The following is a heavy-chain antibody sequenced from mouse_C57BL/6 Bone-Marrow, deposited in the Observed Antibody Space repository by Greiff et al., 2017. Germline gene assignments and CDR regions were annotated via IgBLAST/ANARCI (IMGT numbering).Heavy chain of an antibody. CDR3: ARILGYDYGSSDDYYAMDY. CDR1: GFSLTSYG. V-gene: IGHV2-2*01. D-gene: IGHD1-1*01. CDR2: IWSGGST. Sequence: QVQLQQSGPGLVQPSQSLSITCTVSGFSLTSYGVHWVRQSPGKGLEWLGVIWSGGSTDYNAAFISRLSISKDNSKSQVFFKMNSLQADDTAIYYCARILGYDYGSSDDYYAMDYWGQGTSVTVSS. J-gene: IGHJ4*01.